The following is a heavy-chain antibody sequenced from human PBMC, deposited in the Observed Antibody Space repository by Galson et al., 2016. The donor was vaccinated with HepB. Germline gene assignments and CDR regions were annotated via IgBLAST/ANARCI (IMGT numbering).Heavy chain of an antibody. D-gene: IGHD2-2*01. CDR3: ARAAIIPGARMVFDP. Sequence: LSLTCAVSGASISDSNWWTWVRHVPGKGLEWIGEIYHTGTSNNNPFLSSRFTLSVDKSRNQLSLNLTSVTAADTAVYYCARAAIIPGARMVFDPWGQGILVTVSS. CDR2: IYHTGTS. CDR1: GASISDSNW. V-gene: IGHV4-4*02. J-gene: IGHJ5*02.